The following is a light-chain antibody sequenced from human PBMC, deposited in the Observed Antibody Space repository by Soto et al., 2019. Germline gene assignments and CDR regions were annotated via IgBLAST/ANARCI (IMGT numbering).Light chain of an antibody. J-gene: IGKJ1*01. CDR2: GAS. CDR3: HQYGISPPRT. Sequence: EIVLTQSPGTLSLSPGERVTLSCSPIQTLNSRHLAWYQQKPGQAPRLLIYGASSRATGIPDRFSGSGSGTDFTLTIGRLEPEDFAVYYCHQYGISPPRTFGQGTKVDIK. V-gene: IGKV3-20*01. CDR1: QTLNSRH.